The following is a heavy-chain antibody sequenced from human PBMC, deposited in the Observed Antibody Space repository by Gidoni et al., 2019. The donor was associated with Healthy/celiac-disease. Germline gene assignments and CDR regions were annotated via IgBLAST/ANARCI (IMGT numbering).Heavy chain of an antibody. CDR3: AKDQGGRWPLYYFDY. V-gene: IGHV3-9*01. CDR1: GFTFDDYA. CDR2: ISWNSGSI. J-gene: IGHJ4*02. Sequence: EVQLVESGGGLVQPGRSLRLSCAASGFTFDDYAMHWVRQAPGKGLEWVSGISWNSGSIGYADSVKGRFTISRDNAKNSLYLQMNSLRAEDTALYYCAKDQGGRWPLYYFDYWGQGTLVTVSS. D-gene: IGHD2-15*01.